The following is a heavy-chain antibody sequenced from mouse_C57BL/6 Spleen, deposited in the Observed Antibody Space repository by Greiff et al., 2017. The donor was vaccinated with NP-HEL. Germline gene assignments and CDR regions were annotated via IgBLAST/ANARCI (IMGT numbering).Heavy chain of an antibody. CDR1: GFTFSDYG. Sequence: DVHLVESGGGLVKPGGSLKLSCAASGFTFSDYGMHWVRQAPEKGLEWVAYISSGSSTIYYADTVKGRFTISRDNAKNTLFLQMTSLRSEDTAMYYCARGYGKGAYYAMDYWGQGTSVTVSS. CDR3: ARGYGKGAYYAMDY. CDR2: ISSGSSTI. D-gene: IGHD2-10*02. V-gene: IGHV5-17*01. J-gene: IGHJ4*01.